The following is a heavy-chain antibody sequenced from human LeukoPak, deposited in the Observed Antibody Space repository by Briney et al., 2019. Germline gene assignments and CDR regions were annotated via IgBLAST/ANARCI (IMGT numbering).Heavy chain of an antibody. D-gene: IGHD3-22*01. CDR1: GFTFSNYW. Sequence: GGSLRLSCAASGFTFSNYWMYWVRQAPGKGLVWVSRINSDGRSTSYADSVKGRFTISRDNAKNTLYLQMNSLRAEDTAVYYCARGYYDSSGYYLIDYWGQGTLVTVSS. V-gene: IGHV3-74*01. J-gene: IGHJ4*02. CDR2: INSDGRST. CDR3: ARGYYDSSGYYLIDY.